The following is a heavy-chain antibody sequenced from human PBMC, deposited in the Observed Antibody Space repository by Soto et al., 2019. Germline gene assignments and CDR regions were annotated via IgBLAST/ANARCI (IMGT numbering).Heavy chain of an antibody. CDR1: GSTLPSYA. Sequence: ASGRLSSGAPGSTLPSYATNWVRQAPRKKLEWMGWITACNGNTKYAQKLQGRVTMTTDTATSTAYMELRSLRSDDTAMYFWARYYYDSSGNDFDYWGQGTLVTVSS. CDR3: ARYYYDSSGNDFDY. CDR2: ITACNGNT. V-gene: IGHV1-18*01. D-gene: IGHD3-22*01. J-gene: IGHJ4*02.